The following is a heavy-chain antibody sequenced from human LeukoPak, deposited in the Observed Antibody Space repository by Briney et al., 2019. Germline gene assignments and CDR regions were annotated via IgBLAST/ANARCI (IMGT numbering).Heavy chain of an antibody. V-gene: IGHV3-7*01. D-gene: IGHD5-12*01. CDR3: ARVTPPGRGYSGYARKPYNWFDP. CDR2: IKQDGSEK. J-gene: IGHJ5*02. Sequence: GGSLRLSCAASGFTFSSYWMSWVRQAPGKGLEWVANIKQDGSEKYYVDSVKGRFTISRDNAKNSLYLQMNSLRAEDTAVYYCARVTPPGRGYSGYARKPYNWFDPWGQGTLVTVSS. CDR1: GFTFSSYW.